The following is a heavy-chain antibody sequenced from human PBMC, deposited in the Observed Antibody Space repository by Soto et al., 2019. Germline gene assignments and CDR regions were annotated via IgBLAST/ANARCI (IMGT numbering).Heavy chain of an antibody. CDR3: ERFVVTATRHDDFDF. Sequence: PSETLSLTCTVSGDSITNNNFYWGWVRQPPGKGLDWIGNIYYLGNTFYNPSLRSRVTISADTSKNQFSLNLSSVTAADTAVYYCERFVVTATRHDDFDFWGQGTLVTVSS. D-gene: IGHD2-21*02. CDR1: GDSITNNNFY. V-gene: IGHV4-39*01. CDR2: IYYLGNT. J-gene: IGHJ4*02.